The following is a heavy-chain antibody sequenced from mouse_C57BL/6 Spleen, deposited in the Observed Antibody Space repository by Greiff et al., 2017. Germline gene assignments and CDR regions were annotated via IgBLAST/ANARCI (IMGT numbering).Heavy chain of an antibody. CDR2: ISSGSSTI. CDR1: GFTFSDYG. V-gene: IGHV5-17*01. J-gene: IGHJ2*01. D-gene: IGHD1-1*01. CDR3: AKNYYGSSYYFDY. Sequence: EVQLVESGGGLVKPGGSLKLSCAASGFTFSDYGMHWVRQAPEKGLEWVAYISSGSSTIYYADTVKGRFTISSDNAKNTLFLQMTSLRSEDTAMYYCAKNYYGSSYYFDYWGQGTTLTVSS.